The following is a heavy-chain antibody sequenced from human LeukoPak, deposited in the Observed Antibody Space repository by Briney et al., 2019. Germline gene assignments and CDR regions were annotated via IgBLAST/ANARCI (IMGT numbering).Heavy chain of an antibody. CDR2: ISSSSSSI. CDR3: AELGITMIGGV. D-gene: IGHD3-10*02. Sequence: GGSLRLSCAASGFTFSSYSMNWVRQAPGKGLEWVSSISSSSSSIYYADSVKGRFTISRDNAKNSLYLQMNSLRAEDTAVYYCAELGITMIGGVWGKGTTVTISS. V-gene: IGHV3-21*01. CDR1: GFTFSSYS. J-gene: IGHJ6*04.